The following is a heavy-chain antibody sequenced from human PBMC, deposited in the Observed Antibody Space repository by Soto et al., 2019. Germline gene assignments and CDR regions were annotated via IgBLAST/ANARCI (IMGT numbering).Heavy chain of an antibody. D-gene: IGHD6-6*01. CDR1: GGTFSSYT. J-gene: IGHJ6*03. Sequence: ASVKVSCKASGGTFSSYTISWVRQAPGQGLEWMGRIIPILGIANYAQKFQGRVTITADKSTSTAYMELSSLRSEDTAVYYCAREFSSSSTNHYYSYIDVWAQRTTVPVSS. CDR2: IIPILGIA. CDR3: AREFSSSSTNHYYSYIDV. V-gene: IGHV1-69*04.